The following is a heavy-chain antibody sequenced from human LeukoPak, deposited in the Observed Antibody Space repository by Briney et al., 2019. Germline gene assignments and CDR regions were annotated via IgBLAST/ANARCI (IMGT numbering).Heavy chain of an antibody. CDR1: GGSISSYY. CDR3: ARGLEELDY. Sequence: SETLSLTCTVSGGSISSYYWSWIRQPPGKGLESIGYIYYSGSTNYNPSLKSRDTISVDTSKNQFSLKLSSVTAADTAVYYCARGLEELDYWGQGTLVTVSS. J-gene: IGHJ4*02. D-gene: IGHD5-24*01. CDR2: IYYSGST. V-gene: IGHV4-59*01.